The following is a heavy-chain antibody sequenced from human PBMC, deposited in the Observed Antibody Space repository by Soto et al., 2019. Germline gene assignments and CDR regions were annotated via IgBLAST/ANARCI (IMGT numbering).Heavy chain of an antibody. CDR3: ANPGMVTATCYYYYGTDV. J-gene: IGHJ6*02. D-gene: IGHD2-21*02. V-gene: IGHV3-23*01. CDR2: ISGSGGST. Sequence: ETLRLSGAASGFTFSSYAMRWVRQAPGKGLGWVSAISGSGGSTYYAGSVKGRFTISRDISKNTLYQQRNSLKAEHTAVYYCANPGMVTATCYYYYGTDVWGQGSTVPVSS. CDR1: GFTFSSYA.